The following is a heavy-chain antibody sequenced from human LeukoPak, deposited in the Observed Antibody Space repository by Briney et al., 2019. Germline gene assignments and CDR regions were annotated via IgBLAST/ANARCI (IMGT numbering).Heavy chain of an antibody. V-gene: IGHV1-2*02. D-gene: IGHD6-19*01. Sequence: GASVKVSCKASGYTFTGFHLHWVRQAPGQGLEWMGRINPNSGDTNYAQRFQGRVTMTRDTSISTAYMELSRLTSDDTAVYYCARTNNIAVAAVGYWGQGTLVTVSS. CDR3: ARTNNIAVAAVGY. CDR2: INPNSGDT. CDR1: GYTFTGFH. J-gene: IGHJ4*02.